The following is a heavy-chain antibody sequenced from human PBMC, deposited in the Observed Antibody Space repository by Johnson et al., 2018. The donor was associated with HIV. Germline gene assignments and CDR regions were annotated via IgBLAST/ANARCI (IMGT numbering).Heavy chain of an antibody. CDR3: AKGGFVLVGGSAFDI. CDR2: VSGSGAST. V-gene: IGHV3-23*04. D-gene: IGHD2-8*02. CDR1: GFTFITYA. J-gene: IGHJ3*02. Sequence: MLLVESGGGLVQPGGSLRLSCAASGFTFITYAMSWVRQAPGKGLEWVSSVSGSGASTYYADSVKGRFTISRENSKKTLYLQMQSLRAEDTAVYYCAKGGFVLVGGSAFDIWGQGTMVTVSS.